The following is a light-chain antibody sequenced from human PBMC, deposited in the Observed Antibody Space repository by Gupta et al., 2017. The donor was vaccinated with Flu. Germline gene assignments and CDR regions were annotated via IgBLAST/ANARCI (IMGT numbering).Light chain of an antibody. V-gene: IGKV3-20*01. CDR2: GAS. CDR1: QSLSDSY. Sequence: EIVLTQSPGPLSLSPGERATLSCRASQSLSDSYLAGYQQKPGQAPRLLIYGASSRATGISDRFSGSGSGTDFTLTISRLEPEDFAVYYCQQYGSSPYSFGQGTKLEIK. CDR3: QQYGSSPYS. J-gene: IGKJ2*03.